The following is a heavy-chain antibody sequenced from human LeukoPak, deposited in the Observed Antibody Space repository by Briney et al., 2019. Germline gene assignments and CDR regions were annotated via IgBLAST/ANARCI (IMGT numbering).Heavy chain of an antibody. CDR1: GYSFTSYW. CDR3: ARFSFRNERAFDI. Sequence: GESLKISCKGSGYSFTSYWIGWVRQMPGKGLEWMGIIYPGDSDTRYGPSFQGQVTISADKSISTAYLQWSSLKASDTAMYYCARFSFRNERAFDIWGQGTMVTVSS. CDR2: IYPGDSDT. D-gene: IGHD1-1*01. J-gene: IGHJ3*02. V-gene: IGHV5-51*01.